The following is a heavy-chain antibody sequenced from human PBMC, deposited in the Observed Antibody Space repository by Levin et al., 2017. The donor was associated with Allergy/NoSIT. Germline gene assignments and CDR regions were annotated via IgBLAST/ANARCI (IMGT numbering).Heavy chain of an antibody. CDR1: GGSISSGDYY. Sequence: PSETLSLTCTVSGGSISSGDYYWSWIRQPPGKGLEWIGYIYYSGSTYYNPSLKSRVTISVDTSKNQFSLKLSSVTAADTAVYYCARVIGATRDYYGMDVWGQGTTVTVSS. CDR2: IYYSGST. V-gene: IGHV4-30-4*01. D-gene: IGHD5-12*01. CDR3: ARVIGATRDYYGMDV. J-gene: IGHJ6*02.